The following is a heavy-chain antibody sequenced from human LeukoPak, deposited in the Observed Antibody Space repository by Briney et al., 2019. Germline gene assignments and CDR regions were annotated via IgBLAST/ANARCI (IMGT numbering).Heavy chain of an antibody. CDR3: ASSALSSYYFDY. CDR1: GYTFTSYG. CDR2: ISAYNGNT. D-gene: IGHD6-25*01. J-gene: IGHJ4*02. V-gene: IGHV1-18*01. Sequence: GASVKVSCKASGYTFTSYGISWVRQAPGQGLEWMGWISAYNGNTNYAQKLQGRVTMTTDTSTSTAYMELSSLRSEDTAVYYCASSALSSYYFDYWGQGTLVTVSS.